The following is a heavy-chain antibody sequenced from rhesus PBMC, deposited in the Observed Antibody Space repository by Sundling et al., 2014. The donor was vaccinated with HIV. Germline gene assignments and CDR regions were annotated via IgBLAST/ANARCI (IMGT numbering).Heavy chain of an antibody. CDR3: SRGRGFGLGSDS. D-gene: IGHD3-3*01. CDR1: GGSFSGYY. J-gene: IGHJ4*01. Sequence: QVRLKESGPGLVKPSETLSLTCAVSGGSFSGYYWSWIRQPPGKGLEWIGSMSPSGGNNYLTPSLKSRVTLSVDTSTNQFSLNLRSVTAADTAVYYCSRGRGFGLGSDSWGQGLLV. V-gene: IGHV4-173*01. CDR2: MSPSGGNN.